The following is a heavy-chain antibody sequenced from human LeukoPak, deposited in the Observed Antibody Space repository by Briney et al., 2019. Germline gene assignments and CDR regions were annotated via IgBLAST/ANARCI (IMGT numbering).Heavy chain of an antibody. CDR1: GFTFSSYG. D-gene: IGHD1-1*01. Sequence: PGGSLRLSCAASGFTFSSYGMSWVRQAPGKGLEWVGRIQSRTDGGPTDYAAPVKGRFTISRDDSKTTLYLQMNSLKTEDTAVYYCTTNWNFDYWGQGTLVTVSS. J-gene: IGHJ4*02. V-gene: IGHV3-15*01. CDR2: IQSRTDGGPT. CDR3: TTNWNFDY.